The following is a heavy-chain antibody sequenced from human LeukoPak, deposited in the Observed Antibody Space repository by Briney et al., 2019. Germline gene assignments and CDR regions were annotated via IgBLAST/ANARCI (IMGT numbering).Heavy chain of an antibody. CDR2: INHSGST. J-gene: IGHJ4*02. V-gene: IGHV4-34*01. D-gene: IGHD4-17*01. Sequence: SETLSLTCAVYGGSFSGYYWSWIRQPPGKGLEWIGEINHSGSTNYNPSLKSRVTISVDTSKNQFSLKLSSVTAADTAVYYCARGPDYGDYGDYWGQGTLVTVSS. CDR1: GGSFSGYY. CDR3: ARGPDYGDYGDY.